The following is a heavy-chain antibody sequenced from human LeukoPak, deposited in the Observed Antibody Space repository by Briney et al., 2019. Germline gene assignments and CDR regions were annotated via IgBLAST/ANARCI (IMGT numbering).Heavy chain of an antibody. D-gene: IGHD2-21*02. Sequence: GGSLRLSCAASGFTFSSYAMSWVRQAPGKGLEWVSAISGSGGSTYYADSVKGRFTISRDNSTNTLYLQMNSLRAEDTAVYYWAKVFRSEAYCGGDCYSPFGPWGQGTLVTVSS. V-gene: IGHV3-23*01. CDR1: GFTFSSYA. CDR3: AKVFRSEAYCGGDCYSPFGP. CDR2: ISGSGGST. J-gene: IGHJ5*02.